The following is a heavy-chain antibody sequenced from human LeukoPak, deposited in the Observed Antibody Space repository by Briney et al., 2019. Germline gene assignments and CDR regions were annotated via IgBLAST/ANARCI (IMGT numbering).Heavy chain of an antibody. CDR3: ARGLAAAGTAY. J-gene: IGHJ4*02. D-gene: IGHD6-13*01. CDR2: FNWNGGST. Sequence: GGSLRLPCAASGFTFDDYGMSWVRQAPGKGLEWVSGFNWNGGSTGYADSVKGRFTISRDNAKNSLYLQMNSLRAEDTALYYCARGLAAAGTAYWGQGTLVTVSS. V-gene: IGHV3-20*04. CDR1: GFTFDDYG.